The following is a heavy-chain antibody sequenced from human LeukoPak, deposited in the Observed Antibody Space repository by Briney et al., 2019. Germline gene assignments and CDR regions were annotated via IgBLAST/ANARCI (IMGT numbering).Heavy chain of an antibody. CDR3: ARGGSYLSAFDI. V-gene: IGHV3-53*03. Sequence: YPSETLSLTCTVSGGSISSYYWHWIRQPPGKGLEWVSIIYSGGSTFYADSVKGRFTISRDNSKNTLYLQMNSLRAEDTAVYYCARGGSYLSAFDIWGQGTMVTVSS. CDR2: IYSGGST. CDR1: GGSISSYY. J-gene: IGHJ3*02. D-gene: IGHD1-26*01.